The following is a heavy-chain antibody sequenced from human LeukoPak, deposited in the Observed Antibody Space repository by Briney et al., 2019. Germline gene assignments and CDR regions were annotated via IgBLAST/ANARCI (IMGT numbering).Heavy chain of an antibody. V-gene: IGHV5-51*07. CDR2: IYPGDSDI. CDR1: GYSFTTYW. CDR3: VRPSSGWYFDY. Sequence: GESLKISCKSSGYSFTTYWIGWVHQMPGKGLEWMGMIYPGDSDIRYSPSFEGQVTLSADKSISTAYLQWSSLKASDTAVYYCVRPSSGWYFDYWGQGTLVTVSS. D-gene: IGHD6-19*01. J-gene: IGHJ4*02.